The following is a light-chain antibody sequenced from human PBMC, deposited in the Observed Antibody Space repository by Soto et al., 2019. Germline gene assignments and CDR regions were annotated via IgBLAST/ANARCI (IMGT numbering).Light chain of an antibody. CDR2: GAS. CDR3: QQYNNWPPVT. V-gene: IGKV3D-15*01. Sequence: EIVMTHSLATLSVSPGERATLSCSASQSVSSNLAWYQQKPGQAPRLLISGASSRATGIPDRFSGSGSATEFTLTISSLQSEDFAVYYCQQYNNWPPVTFGQGTRLEI. J-gene: IGKJ5*01. CDR1: QSVSSN.